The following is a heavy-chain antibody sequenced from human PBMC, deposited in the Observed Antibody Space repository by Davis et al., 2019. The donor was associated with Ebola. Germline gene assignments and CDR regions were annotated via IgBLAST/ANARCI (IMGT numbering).Heavy chain of an antibody. CDR3: ARRSDILTGYYRGLGY. Sequence: ASVKVSCKTSGYTFTDYYLHWVRQAPRQGPEWMGRINPDSGATDYAQKFQGRVTMTRNTSISTAYMELSSLRSEDTAVYYCARRSDILTGYYRGLGYWGQGTLVTVSS. V-gene: IGHV1-8*02. J-gene: IGHJ4*02. CDR1: GYTFTDYY. CDR2: INPDSGAT. D-gene: IGHD3-9*01.